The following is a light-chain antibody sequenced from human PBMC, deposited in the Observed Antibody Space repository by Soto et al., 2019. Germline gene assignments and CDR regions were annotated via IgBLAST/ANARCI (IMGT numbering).Light chain of an antibody. CDR3: QQYDNVPIT. CDR1: QDIRNY. CDR2: DAT. J-gene: IGKJ5*01. Sequence: DIQMTQSPSSLSASVGDRVTITCQASQDIRNYLNWYQQKPGKAPKLLIYDATKLETGVPSRFNGRGSGTDFTFTISSLQPEDIAKYYCQQYDNVPITFGQGTRLEIK. V-gene: IGKV1-33*01.